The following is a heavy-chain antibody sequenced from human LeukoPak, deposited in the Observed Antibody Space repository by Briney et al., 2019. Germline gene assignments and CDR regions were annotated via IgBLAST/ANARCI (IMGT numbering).Heavy chain of an antibody. D-gene: IGHD6-13*01. CDR1: RFTFSSYA. V-gene: IGHV3-30-3*01. CDR2: ISYDGSNK. CDR3: ARDQAAAGYYFDY. Sequence: HPGRSLRLSCAASRFTFSSYAMHWVRQAPGKGLEWVAVISYDGSNKYYADSVKGRFTISRDNSKNTLYLQMNSLRAEDTAVYYCARDQAAAGYYFDYWGQGTLVTVSS. J-gene: IGHJ4*02.